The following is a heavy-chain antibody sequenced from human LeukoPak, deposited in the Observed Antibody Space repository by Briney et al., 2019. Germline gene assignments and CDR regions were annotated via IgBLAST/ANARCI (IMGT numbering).Heavy chain of an antibody. CDR3: AKDIKFARRPGVVAATQHYYYGMDV. D-gene: IGHD2-15*01. J-gene: IGHJ6*02. V-gene: IGHV3-9*01. CDR1: GFTFDDYA. Sequence: GGSLRLSCAASGFTFDDYAMHWVRQAPGKGLEWVSGISWNSGSIGYADSVKGRFTISRDNAKNSLYLQMNSLRAEDTALYYCAKDIKFARRPGVVAATQHYYYGMDVWGQGTTVTVSS. CDR2: ISWNSGSI.